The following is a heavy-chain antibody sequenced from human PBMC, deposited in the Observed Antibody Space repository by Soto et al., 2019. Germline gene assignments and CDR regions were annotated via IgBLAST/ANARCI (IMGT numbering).Heavy chain of an antibody. CDR1: GYTFTSYG. D-gene: IGHD3-22*01. J-gene: IGHJ5*02. CDR3: ARERYYYDSSGYYYVDP. CDR2: ISAYNGNT. Sequence: ASVKVSCKASGYTFTSYGISWVRQAPGQGLEWMGWISAYNGNTNYAQKLQGRVTMTTDTSTSTAYMELRSLRSDDTAVYYCARERYYYDSSGYYYVDPWGQGTLVTVSS. V-gene: IGHV1-18*04.